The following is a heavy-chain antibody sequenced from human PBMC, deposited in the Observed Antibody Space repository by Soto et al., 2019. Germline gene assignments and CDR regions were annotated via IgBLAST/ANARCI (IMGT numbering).Heavy chain of an antibody. CDR1: GFTFSSYA. J-gene: IGHJ6*02. CDR3: ARDGCSSTSCYVWESTYYYYGMDV. Sequence: QVQLVESGGGVVQPGRSLRLSCAASGFTFSSYAMHWVRQAPGKGLEWVAVISYDGSNKYYADSVKGRFTISRDNSKNTLYLQMNSLRAEDTAVYYCARDGCSSTSCYVWESTYYYYGMDVWGQGTTVTVSS. V-gene: IGHV3-30-3*01. D-gene: IGHD2-2*01. CDR2: ISYDGSNK.